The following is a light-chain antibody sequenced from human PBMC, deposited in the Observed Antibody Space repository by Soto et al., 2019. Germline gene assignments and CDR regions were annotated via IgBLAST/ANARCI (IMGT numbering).Light chain of an antibody. CDR3: AAWDDSLTGPV. J-gene: IGLJ2*01. V-gene: IGLV1-44*01. Sequence: QLVLTQPPSASGTPGQRVTISCSGSSSNIGSNTVDWYQQLPGAAPKLLIHSYNRRPSGVPIRFSGSTSGTSASLAISGLQSEDEAVYFCAAWDDSLTGPVFGGGTKLTVL. CDR1: SSNIGSNT. CDR2: SYN.